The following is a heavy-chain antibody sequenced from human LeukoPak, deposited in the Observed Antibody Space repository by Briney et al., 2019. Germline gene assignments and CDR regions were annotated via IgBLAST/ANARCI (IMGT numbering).Heavy chain of an antibody. J-gene: IGHJ2*01. V-gene: IGHV3-48*01. CDR3: ARVRKYSGYYSWYFDL. CDR2: ITTSSSSK. CDR1: GFTVSSNY. D-gene: IGHD5-12*01. Sequence: PGGSLRLSCAASGFTVSSNYMSWVRQAPGKGLEWISYITTSSSSKSYADSVKGRFSISRENAKNSLYLQMNSLRAGDTAVYYCARVRKYSGYYSWYFDLWGRGTLVTVSS.